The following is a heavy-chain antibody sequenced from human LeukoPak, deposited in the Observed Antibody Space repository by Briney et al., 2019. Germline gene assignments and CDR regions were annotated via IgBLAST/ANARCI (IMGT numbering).Heavy chain of an antibody. CDR3: ARDPGSSSGFDAFDI. CDR2: TSSSSSYI. D-gene: IGHD6-19*01. J-gene: IGHJ3*02. CDR1: GFTFSSYS. V-gene: IGHV3-21*01. Sequence: DPGGSLRLSCAASGFTFSSYSMNWVRQAPGKGLEWVSSTSSSSSYIYYADSVKGRFTISRDNAKNSLYLQMNSLRAEDTAVYYCARDPGSSSGFDAFDIWGQGTMVTVSS.